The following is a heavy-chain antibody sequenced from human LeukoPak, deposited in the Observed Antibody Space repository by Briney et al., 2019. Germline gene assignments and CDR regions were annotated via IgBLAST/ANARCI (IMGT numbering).Heavy chain of an antibody. D-gene: IGHD3-10*01. J-gene: IGHJ4*02. Sequence: GGSLRLSCAASGFTFSSYAMHWVRQAPGKGLEYVSAISSNGGSTYYANSVKGRFTISRDNSKNTLYLQMNSLRAEDTAVYYCAKGEVYYGSGSFYWGQGTLVTVSS. CDR2: ISSNGGST. CDR3: AKGEVYYGSGSFY. CDR1: GFTFSSYA. V-gene: IGHV3-64*01.